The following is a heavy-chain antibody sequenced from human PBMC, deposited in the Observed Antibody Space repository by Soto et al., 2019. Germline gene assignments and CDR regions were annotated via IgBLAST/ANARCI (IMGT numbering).Heavy chain of an antibody. Sequence: EVQLLESGGDLVQPGGSLRLSCAASGFTFSRYAMNWVRQAPGKGLEWVSTITGSGDTIYYADSVKGRFTISRDNSKNPVSLQMNTLRADDTAVYYCATKRGCACVVGTCFYFGDWGQGTLVTVSS. J-gene: IGHJ4*02. V-gene: IGHV3-23*01. CDR1: GFTFSRYA. D-gene: IGHD1-1*01. CDR2: ITGSGDTI. CDR3: ATKRGCACVVGTCFYFGD.